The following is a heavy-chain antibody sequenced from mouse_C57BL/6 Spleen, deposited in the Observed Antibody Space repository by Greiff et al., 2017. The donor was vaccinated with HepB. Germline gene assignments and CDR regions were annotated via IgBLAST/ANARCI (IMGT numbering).Heavy chain of an antibody. CDR1: GYTFTSYW. Sequence: QVQLQQPGAELVRPGTSVKLSCKASGYTFTSYWMHWVKQRPGQGLEWIGVIDPSDSYTNYNQKFKGKATLTVETSSSTAYMQLRSLTSEDSAVYYCARGVGPILSYWGQGTLVTVSA. CDR3: ARGVGPILSY. D-gene: IGHD6-5*01. J-gene: IGHJ3*01. V-gene: IGHV1-59*01. CDR2: IDPSDSYT.